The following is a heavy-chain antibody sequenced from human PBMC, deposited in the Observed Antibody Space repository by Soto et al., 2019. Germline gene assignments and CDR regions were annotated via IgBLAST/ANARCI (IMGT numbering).Heavy chain of an antibody. CDR2: VKSNNEGGTA. J-gene: IGHJ4*02. CDR1: GFTFSTTW. D-gene: IGHD2-21*01. CDR3: TTRFCGGNGCYSDDFFDY. Sequence: EVQLVESGGGLVKAGGSLRLSCAASGFTFSTTWMSWVRQAPGKGLEWVARVKSNNEGGTADYAAPVKGRFTVSRDDSKSTLFLQMNSLGAVDTAVYYCTTRFCGGNGCYSDDFFDYWGQGTLVTVSS. V-gene: IGHV3-15*01.